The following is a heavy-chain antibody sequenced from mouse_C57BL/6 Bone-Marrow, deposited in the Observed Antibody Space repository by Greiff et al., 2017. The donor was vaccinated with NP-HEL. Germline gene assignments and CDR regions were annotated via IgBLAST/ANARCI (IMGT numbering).Heavy chain of an antibody. CDR3: ARSAEANWDVLFFDY. J-gene: IGHJ2*01. D-gene: IGHD4-1*01. V-gene: IGHV5-17*01. CDR1: GFTFSDYG. CDR2: ISSGSSTI. Sequence: EVKLMESGGGLVKPGGSLKLSCAASGFTFSDYGMHWVRQAPEKGLEWVAYISSGSSTIYYVDTVKGRFTLSRDNAKNSLFLQMTSLRSEDTAMYYCARSAEANWDVLFFDYWGQGTTLTVSS.